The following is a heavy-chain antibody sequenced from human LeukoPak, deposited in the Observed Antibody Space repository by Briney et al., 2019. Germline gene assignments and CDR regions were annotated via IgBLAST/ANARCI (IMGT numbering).Heavy chain of an antibody. V-gene: IGHV1-46*01. CDR3: ARDYSSGYYHH. Sequence: ASVKVSCKASGYTFTSYYMHWVRQAPGQGLEWMGIINPSGGSTSYAQKFQGRVTMTRDMSTSTVYMELSSLRSEDTAVYYCARDYSSGYYHHWGQGTLVTVSS. D-gene: IGHD3-22*01. CDR2: INPSGGST. CDR1: GYTFTSYY. J-gene: IGHJ4*02.